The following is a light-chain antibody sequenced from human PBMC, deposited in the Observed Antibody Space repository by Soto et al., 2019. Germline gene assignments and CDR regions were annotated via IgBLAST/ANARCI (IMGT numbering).Light chain of an antibody. CDR3: SSYTSSSTLV. Sequence: QSALTQPASVSGSPGQSITISCTGTSSDVGGYNYVSWYQQHPGKAPKLMIYEVSNRPSGVSNRFSGSKSGNTASLTISGLQAEDGADYYCSSYTSSSTLVFGGGSQLPVL. V-gene: IGLV2-14*01. CDR2: EVS. CDR1: SSDVGGYNY. J-gene: IGLJ2*01.